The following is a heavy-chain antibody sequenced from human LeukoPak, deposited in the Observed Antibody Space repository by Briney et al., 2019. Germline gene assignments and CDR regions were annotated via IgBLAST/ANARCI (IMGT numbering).Heavy chain of an antibody. Sequence: GGSLRLSCAASGFTFSTYSINWVRQAPGKGLEWVSYIRSRDRTIYYADSVKGRFTISTDNAENSLYLQMNSLRTEDTAVYYCARDHRWGFDYWGRGTLVTVSA. J-gene: IGHJ4*02. CDR2: IRSRDRTI. D-gene: IGHD7-27*01. V-gene: IGHV3-48*01. CDR3: ARDHRWGFDY. CDR1: GFTFSTYS.